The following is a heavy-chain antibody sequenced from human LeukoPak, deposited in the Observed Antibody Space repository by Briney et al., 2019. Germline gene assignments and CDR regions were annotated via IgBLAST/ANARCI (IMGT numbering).Heavy chain of an antibody. D-gene: IGHD3-22*01. Sequence: SETLSLTCTVSGDSISSYYWSWIRQPAGKGLEWIGRIYTSGSTNYNPSLKSRVTMSVDTSKNQFSLKLSSVTAADTAVYYCARGTYYYDSSGFDPWGQGTLVTVSS. J-gene: IGHJ5*02. CDR3: ARGTYYYDSSGFDP. CDR1: GDSISSYY. V-gene: IGHV4-4*07. CDR2: IYTSGST.